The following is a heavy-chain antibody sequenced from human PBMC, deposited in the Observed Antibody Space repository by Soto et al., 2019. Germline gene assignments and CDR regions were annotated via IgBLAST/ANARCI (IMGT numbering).Heavy chain of an antibody. V-gene: IGHV4-39*01. CDR3: ARQSLALRKNNWFVH. J-gene: IGHJ5*02. Sequence: SETLSLTCTVSGDSIISSDFYWGWVRQPPGKGLEWIGSIFYLGSSYYNPSLKSRVTMSVDTSKNQFSLRLRSVTAADTALYFCARQSLALRKNNWFVHWGQRIMV. CDR1: GDSIISSDFY. CDR2: IFYLGSS. D-gene: IGHD3-3*02.